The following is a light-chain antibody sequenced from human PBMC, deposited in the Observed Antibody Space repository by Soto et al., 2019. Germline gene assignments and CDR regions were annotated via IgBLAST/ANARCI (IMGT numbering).Light chain of an antibody. Sequence: QSVLTQPRSVSGSPGQSVTISCTGTSSDVGDYNYVSWYQQHPGKAPKFIIYEVSKRPSGVPDRFSGSKSGNTASLTISGLQAEDEADYYCCSYAGTYTVVFGGGTKATVL. CDR1: SSDVGDYNY. V-gene: IGLV2-11*01. CDR3: CSYAGTYTVV. J-gene: IGLJ2*01. CDR2: EVS.